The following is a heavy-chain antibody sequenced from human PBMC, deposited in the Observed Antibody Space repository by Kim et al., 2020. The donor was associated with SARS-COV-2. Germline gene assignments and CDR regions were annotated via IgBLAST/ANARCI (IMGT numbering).Heavy chain of an antibody. CDR2: IYYSGST. V-gene: IGHV4-59*13. CDR1: GGSISSYY. J-gene: IGHJ4*02. D-gene: IGHD3-16*01. Sequence: SETLSLTCTVSGGSISSYYWSWIRQPPGKGLECIGYIYYSGSTNYNPSLKSRVTISVDTSKNQFSLKLSSVTAADTAVYYCARAGRLLRFLDYWGQGTLVTVSS. CDR3: ARAGRLLRFLDY.